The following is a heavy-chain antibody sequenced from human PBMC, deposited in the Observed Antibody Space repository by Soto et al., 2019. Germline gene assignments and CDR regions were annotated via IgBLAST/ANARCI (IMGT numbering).Heavy chain of an antibody. V-gene: IGHV1-3*01. CDR3: ARPDILTGSRDH. D-gene: IGHD3-9*01. Sequence: ASVKVSCKASGYTFTSYALHWVRQAPGQRLEWMGWINAGNGNTKYSQKFQGSVTISRDTSASTANMELSSLRSEDTAVYYCARPDILTGSRDHRDQGPLVTAAS. J-gene: IGHJ4*02. CDR2: INAGNGNT. CDR1: GYTFTSYA.